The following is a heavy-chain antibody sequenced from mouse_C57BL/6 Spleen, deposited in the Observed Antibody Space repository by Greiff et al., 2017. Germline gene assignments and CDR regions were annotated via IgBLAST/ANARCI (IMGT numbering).Heavy chain of an antibody. V-gene: IGHV1-64*01. D-gene: IGHD2-3*01. J-gene: IGHJ3*01. CDR1: GYTFTSYW. CDR3: ARGVYDGYPWFAY. CDR2: IHPNSGST. Sequence: QVHVKQPGAELVKPGASVKLSCKASGYTFTSYWMHWVKQRPGQGLEWIGMIHPNSGSTNYNEKFKSKATLTVDKSSSTAYMQLSSLTSEDSAVDYCARGVYDGYPWFAYWGQGTLVTVSA.